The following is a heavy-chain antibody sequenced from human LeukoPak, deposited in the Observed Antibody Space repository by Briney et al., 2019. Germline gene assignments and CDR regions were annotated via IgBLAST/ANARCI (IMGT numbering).Heavy chain of an antibody. CDR3: ARAGYSSSWFLPNYYYYYMDV. Sequence: PSETLSLTCTVSGGSISSSSYYWGWIRQPPGKGLEWIGSIYYSGSTYYNPSLKSRVTISVDTSKNQFSLKLSSVTAADTAVYYCARAGYSSSWFLPNYYYYYMDVWGKGTTVTISS. CDR2: IYYSGST. D-gene: IGHD6-13*01. CDR1: GGSISSSSYY. V-gene: IGHV4-39*07. J-gene: IGHJ6*03.